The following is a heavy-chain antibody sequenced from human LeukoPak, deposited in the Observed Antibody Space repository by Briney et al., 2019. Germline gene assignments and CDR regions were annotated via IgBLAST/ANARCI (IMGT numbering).Heavy chain of an antibody. Sequence: GGSLRLSCAASGFTFSSYSMNWVRQAPGKGLEWVSSISSSSSYIYYADSVKGRFTISRDNAKNSLYLQMNSLRAEDTAVYYCAGLNMIGVGEEDWGQGTLVTVSS. CDR2: ISSSSSYI. J-gene: IGHJ4*02. V-gene: IGHV3-21*01. CDR1: GFTFSSYS. D-gene: IGHD3-22*01. CDR3: AGLNMIGVGEED.